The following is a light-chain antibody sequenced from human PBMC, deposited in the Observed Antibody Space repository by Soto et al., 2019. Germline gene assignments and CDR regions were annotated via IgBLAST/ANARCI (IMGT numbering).Light chain of an antibody. J-gene: IGLJ2*01. Sequence: AVVTPEPSLTVSPGGTVTLTCGSSDGPVTFGHYPYWYQQRPGQVPRTLIYDTTNRQSWAPARFSGFLVGVKAALTLSGAQPEDEADYYCLLTYSGGRVFGGGTKVTVL. V-gene: IGLV7-46*01. CDR3: LLTYSGGRV. CDR1: DGPVTFGHY. CDR2: DTT.